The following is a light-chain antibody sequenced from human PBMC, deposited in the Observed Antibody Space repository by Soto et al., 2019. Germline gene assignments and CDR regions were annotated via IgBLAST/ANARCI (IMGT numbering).Light chain of an antibody. Sequence: EIVLTQSPGTLSLSPGERATLSCRASQSVPSNYLAWYQQKPGQAPRLLIYGASSRATGITDRFSGSGSGTDFTLTISRLEPEDFAVYYCHQYASSPQTFGQGTKVEIK. V-gene: IGKV3-20*01. J-gene: IGKJ1*01. CDR2: GAS. CDR1: QSVPSNY. CDR3: HQYASSPQT.